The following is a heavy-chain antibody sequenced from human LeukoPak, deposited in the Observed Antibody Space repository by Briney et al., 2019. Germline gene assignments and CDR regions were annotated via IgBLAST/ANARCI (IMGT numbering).Heavy chain of an antibody. CDR3: ARAYDNSDYVPYYFDN. CDR2: IYSGGSP. V-gene: IGHV3-66*01. D-gene: IGHD3-22*01. Sequence: GGSLRLSCAASGFTVSSNYMSWVRQAPGKGLEWVAGIYSGGSPYYADSVKGRFTISRDNSKTRLPLQNNSLRAEDTAVYYGARAYDNSDYVPYYFDNWGQGTLVTVSS. J-gene: IGHJ4*02. CDR1: GFTVSSNY.